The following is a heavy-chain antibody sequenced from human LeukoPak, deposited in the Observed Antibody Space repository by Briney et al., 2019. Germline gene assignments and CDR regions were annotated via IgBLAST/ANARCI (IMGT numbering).Heavy chain of an antibody. J-gene: IGHJ3*02. CDR1: GYTFTSYW. V-gene: IGHV5-51*01. Sequence: GESLKISCYGSGYTFTSYWIGWVRQMPGQGLEWMGIIYPADSDTRYSPSFQGQVTISADKSISTAYLQWSSPKASDTAMYFCARFPGNIHDSSYYLSGDPFDIWGQGTLVTVSS. CDR2: IYPADSDT. CDR3: ARFPGNIHDSSYYLSGDPFDI. D-gene: IGHD3-22*01.